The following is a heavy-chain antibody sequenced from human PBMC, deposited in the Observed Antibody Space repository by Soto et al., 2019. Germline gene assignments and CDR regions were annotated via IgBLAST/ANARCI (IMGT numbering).Heavy chain of an antibody. J-gene: IGHJ6*03. Sequence: GGSLRLSCAASGFTFSSYAMSWVRQAPGKGLEWVSAISGSGGSTYYADSVKGRFTISRDNSKNTLYLQMNSLRAEDTAVYYCAKDAREEWFGDRNYYYYMDVWGKGTTVTVSS. D-gene: IGHD3-10*01. CDR3: AKDAREEWFGDRNYYYYMDV. CDR1: GFTFSSYA. V-gene: IGHV3-23*01. CDR2: ISGSGGST.